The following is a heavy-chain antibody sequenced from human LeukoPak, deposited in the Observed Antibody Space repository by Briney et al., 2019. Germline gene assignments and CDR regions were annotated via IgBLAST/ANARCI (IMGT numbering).Heavy chain of an antibody. J-gene: IGHJ4*02. V-gene: IGHV3-21*01. CDR1: GFTFSSHS. CDR2: ISSSSSYI. Sequence: GGSLRRSCAASGFTFSSHSMNWVRQAPGKGLEWVSSISSSSSYIYYADSVKGRFTNSKDNAKNSLYLQMNSLRAEDTAVYYCARGRRIAAAGLYYFDYWGQGTLVTVSS. D-gene: IGHD6-13*01. CDR3: ARGRRIAAAGLYYFDY.